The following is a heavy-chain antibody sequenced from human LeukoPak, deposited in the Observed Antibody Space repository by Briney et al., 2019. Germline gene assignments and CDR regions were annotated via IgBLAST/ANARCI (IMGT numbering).Heavy chain of an antibody. CDR3: TRGLGEHGGVSDR. D-gene: IGHD3-16*01. CDR2: IKHDGSEQ. J-gene: IGHJ5*02. Sequence: GGSLRLSCGASRFTFTTYWMNWVRQAPGKGQEMVANIKHDGSEQIYVDSVKGRFTISRDNAKDSVYLQMNSLRAEDTAVYYCTRGLGEHGGVSDRWGQGTLVIVS. CDR1: RFTFTTYW. V-gene: IGHV3-7*01.